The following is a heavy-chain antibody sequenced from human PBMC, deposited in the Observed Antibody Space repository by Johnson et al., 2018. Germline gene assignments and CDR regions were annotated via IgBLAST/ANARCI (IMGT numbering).Heavy chain of an antibody. D-gene: IGHD5-12*01. Sequence: QVQLVQSGGGVVQXGRSLRLXCAASGFSFSSYVMHWVRQAPGEGLEWVANIWSDGGNINYGDAVKGRFTISRDNSKNTRYLQMNSLRAEDTAVYYCAKDRYSGYDYGYYYYGMDVWGQGTTVTVSS. CDR2: IWSDGGNI. CDR3: AKDRYSGYDYGYYYYGMDV. V-gene: IGHV3-33*06. J-gene: IGHJ6*02. CDR1: GFSFSSYV.